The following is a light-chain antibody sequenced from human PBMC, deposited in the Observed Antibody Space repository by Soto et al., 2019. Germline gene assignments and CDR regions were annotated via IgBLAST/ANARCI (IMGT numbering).Light chain of an antibody. CDR3: QQYDNLPSIT. V-gene: IGKV1-33*01. CDR2: DAS. Sequence: DIQLTQSPSTLSASVGDRVTITCRASQSISSWLAWYQQKPGKAPKLLIYDASNLETGVPSRFSGNASGTDFTFTISSLQPEDIATYYCQQYDNLPSITFGQGTRWRL. J-gene: IGKJ5*01. CDR1: QSISSW.